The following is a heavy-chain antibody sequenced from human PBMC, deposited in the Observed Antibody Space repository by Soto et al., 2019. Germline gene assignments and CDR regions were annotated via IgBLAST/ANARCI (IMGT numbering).Heavy chain of an antibody. CDR3: ARAGVVVPAAYYYYGMDV. CDR1: GGTFSSYT. D-gene: IGHD2-2*01. V-gene: IGHV1-69*02. CDR2: IIPILGIA. J-gene: IGHJ6*02. Sequence: SVKVSCKASGGTFSSYTIIWVRQAPGQGLEWMGRIIPILGIANYAQKFQGRVTITADKSTSTAYMELSSLRSEDTAVYYCARAGVVVPAAYYYYGMDVWGQ.